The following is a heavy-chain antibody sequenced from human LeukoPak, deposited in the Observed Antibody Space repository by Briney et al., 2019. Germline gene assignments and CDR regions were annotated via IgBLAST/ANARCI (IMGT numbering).Heavy chain of an antibody. CDR3: AKDLGWELPAEAY. CDR1: GFTFEKYV. Sequence: PGGSLRLSCVASGFTFEKYVMNWVRQAPGKGLEWLATIYGSGVSISYAGSVKGRFTISRDNSKNTLYLQMNSLRAEDTAMYFCAKDLGWELPAEAYWGQGILVTVSS. J-gene: IGHJ4*02. D-gene: IGHD1-26*01. CDR2: IYGSGVSI. V-gene: IGHV3-23*01.